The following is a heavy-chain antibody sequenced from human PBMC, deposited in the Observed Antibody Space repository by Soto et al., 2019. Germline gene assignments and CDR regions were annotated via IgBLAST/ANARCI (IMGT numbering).Heavy chain of an antibody. V-gene: IGHV1-2*04. CDR1: GYTFTGYY. J-gene: IGHJ6*02. CDR3: ARDPGKVAGTDYYYGMDV. CDR2: INPNSGGT. Sequence: ASVKVSCKASGYTFTGYYMHCVRQAPGQGLEWMGWINPNSGGTNYAQKFQGWVTMTRDTSISTAYMELSRLRSDDTAVYYCARDPGKVAGTDYYYGMDVWGQGTTVTVSS. D-gene: IGHD6-19*01.